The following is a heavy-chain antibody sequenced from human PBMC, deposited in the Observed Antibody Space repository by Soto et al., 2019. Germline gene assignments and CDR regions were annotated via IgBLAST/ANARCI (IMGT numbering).Heavy chain of an antibody. D-gene: IGHD4-17*01. CDR1: GFTCSSHA. Sequence: EVQLLESGGGLVQPGGSLRLSCTASGFTCSSHAMSWFRQAPGKGLGWVLAISGSGGSTYYADSGNGRFTISRDNSKNTLYLQMNSLRAEDTAVYYCAKDRYGDYDSDYYYYYMDVWGKGTTVTVSS. CDR2: ISGSGGST. J-gene: IGHJ6*03. V-gene: IGHV3-23*01. CDR3: AKDRYGDYDSDYYYYYMDV.